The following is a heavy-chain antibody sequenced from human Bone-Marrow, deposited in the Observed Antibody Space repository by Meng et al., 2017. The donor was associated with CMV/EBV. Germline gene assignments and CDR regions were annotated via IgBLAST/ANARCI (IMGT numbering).Heavy chain of an antibody. CDR1: GDSIGSSRSY. V-gene: IGHV4-39*07. CDR2: AFHTGRT. D-gene: IGHD1-1*01. CDR3: ARDDGNNWYYFDF. J-gene: IGHJ4*02. Sequence: VSGDSIGSSRSYWGWIRQSPGSGLEWIGSAFHTGRTFYGPSFKSRVTVSVDTSKNEFSLTLSSVTAADTAVYYCARDDGNNWYYFDFWGPGTLVTVSS.